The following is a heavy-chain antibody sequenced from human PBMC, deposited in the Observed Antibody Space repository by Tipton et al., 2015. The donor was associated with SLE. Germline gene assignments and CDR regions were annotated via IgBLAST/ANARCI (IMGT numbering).Heavy chain of an antibody. CDR2: LNPSGST. CDR3: ASVSKVVLVS. J-gene: IGHJ5*02. V-gene: IGHV4-34*01. D-gene: IGHD3-22*01. Sequence: TLSLTCAVYGASFSGYYWAWIRQPPRKGLEGIGELNPSGSTDYNPSLKSRDTISLDTPNNQFSLQLSSVPAADTAVYYCASVSKVVLVSWGQGSLVGGSS. CDR1: GASFSGYY.